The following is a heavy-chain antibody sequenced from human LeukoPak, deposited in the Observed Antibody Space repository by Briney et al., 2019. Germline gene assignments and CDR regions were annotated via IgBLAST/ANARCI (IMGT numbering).Heavy chain of an antibody. Sequence: GRCLMLACAVHGFPLSSYAGDSVRRARGKGLEWVAVISYDRSNKYYADSVKGRFTISRDNSKNALYLQMNSLRAEATAVYYCARDLDYWGQGTLVTVSS. V-gene: IGHV3-30*01. CDR3: ARDLDY. CDR1: GFPLSSYA. CDR2: ISYDRSNK. J-gene: IGHJ4*02.